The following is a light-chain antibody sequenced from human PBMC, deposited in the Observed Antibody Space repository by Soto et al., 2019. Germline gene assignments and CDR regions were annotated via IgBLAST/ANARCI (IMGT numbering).Light chain of an antibody. CDR2: EVS. CDR1: SSDVGGYNY. Sequence: QSALTQPPSASGSPGQSVTISCTGTSSDVGGYNYVSWYQQYPGQAPKLMIYEVSKRPSGVPDRFSGSKSGNTASLTVSGLQAEDEADYYCSSYAGSNNLGVFGGGTKLTVL. V-gene: IGLV2-8*01. CDR3: SSYAGSNNLGV. J-gene: IGLJ3*02.